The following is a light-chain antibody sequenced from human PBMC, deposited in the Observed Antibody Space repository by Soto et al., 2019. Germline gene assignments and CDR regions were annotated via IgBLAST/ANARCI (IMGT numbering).Light chain of an antibody. CDR3: LLYVDTLRV. CDR2: DTS. CDR1: TGTLTSGHF. V-gene: IGLV7-46*01. J-gene: IGLJ2*01. Sequence: QAVVTQEPSLTVSPGGTVTLTCGSSTGTLTSGHFPYWFQQKPGQAPRPLIFDTSNKHSWTPARFSGSLLGGKAALTLSGAQPDDEAHYYCLLYVDTLRVFGGGTKLTVL.